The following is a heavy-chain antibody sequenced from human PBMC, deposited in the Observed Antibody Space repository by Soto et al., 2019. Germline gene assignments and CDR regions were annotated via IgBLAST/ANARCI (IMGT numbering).Heavy chain of an antibody. J-gene: IGHJ6*03. V-gene: IGHV4-59*01. D-gene: IGHD2-2*01. CDR2: IYNSGST. CDR3: EKSLVAPPAIAYSYDLMEV. Sequence: SETLSLTCTVSGGSISSYYWNWIRQPPGKGLEWIGYIYNSGSTNYNPSLKSRVTMSVDTSKNQLSLKLSSVTAADTAVYYCEKSLVAPPAIAYSYDLMEVWSKGTTVTVSS. CDR1: GGSISSYY.